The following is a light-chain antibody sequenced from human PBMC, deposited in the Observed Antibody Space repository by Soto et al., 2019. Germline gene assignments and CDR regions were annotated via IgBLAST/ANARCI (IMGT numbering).Light chain of an antibody. Sequence: EIVLTQSPATLSLSPGERATLSCRASQSVSSYLAWYQQKPGQAPRLLIYDASNRATGIPARFSGSGSGTDFTLTISSLKPEDFAVYYCQQRSTWPITFGQGTRLEIK. CDR2: DAS. V-gene: IGKV3-11*01. CDR3: QQRSTWPIT. CDR1: QSVSSY. J-gene: IGKJ5*01.